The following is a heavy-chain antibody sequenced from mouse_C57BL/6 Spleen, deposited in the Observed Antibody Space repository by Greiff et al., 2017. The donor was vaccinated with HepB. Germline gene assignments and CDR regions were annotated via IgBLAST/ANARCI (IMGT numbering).Heavy chain of an antibody. V-gene: IGHV5-9*01. J-gene: IGHJ3*01. Sequence: EVQLVESGGGLVKPGGSLKLSCAASGFTFSSYTMSWVRQTPEKRLEWVATISGGGGNTYYPDSVKGRFTISRDNAKNTLYLQMSSLRSEDTALYYCARRLSTMVTTGFAYWGQGTLVTVSA. CDR1: GFTFSSYT. CDR3: ARRLSTMVTTGFAY. CDR2: ISGGGGNT. D-gene: IGHD2-2*01.